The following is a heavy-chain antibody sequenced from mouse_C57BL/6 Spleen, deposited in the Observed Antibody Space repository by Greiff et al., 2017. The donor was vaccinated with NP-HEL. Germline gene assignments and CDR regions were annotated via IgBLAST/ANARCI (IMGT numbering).Heavy chain of an antibody. Sequence: EVMLVESGGGLVQPGGSLSLSCAASGFTFTDYYMSWVRPPPGKALEWLGFIRNKANGYTTEYSASVKGRFTISRDNSQSILYLQMNALRAEDSATYYCARYGNYEDYAMDYWGQGTSVTVSS. D-gene: IGHD2-1*01. CDR2: IRNKANGYTT. J-gene: IGHJ4*01. V-gene: IGHV7-3*01. CDR1: GFTFTDYY. CDR3: ARYGNYEDYAMDY.